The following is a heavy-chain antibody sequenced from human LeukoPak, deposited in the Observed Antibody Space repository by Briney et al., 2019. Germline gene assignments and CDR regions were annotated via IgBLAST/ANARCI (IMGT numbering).Heavy chain of an antibody. CDR3: ARISGSYFDY. D-gene: IGHD1-26*01. Sequence: SETLSLTCTVSGGSISSYYWSWIRQPPGKGLEWIGYTYYSGSTNYNPSLKSRVTISVDTSKNQFSLKLSSVTAADTAVYYCARISGSYFDYWGQGTLVTVSS. CDR2: TYYSGST. CDR1: GGSISSYY. J-gene: IGHJ4*02. V-gene: IGHV4-59*01.